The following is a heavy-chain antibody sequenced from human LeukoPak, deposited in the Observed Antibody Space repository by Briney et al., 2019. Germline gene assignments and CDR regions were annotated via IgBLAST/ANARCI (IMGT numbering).Heavy chain of an antibody. V-gene: IGHV3-23*01. Sequence: GGSLRLSCAASGFTFSIYDMSWVRQAPGKGLEWVSVISASGSSTYYADSVKGRFTISRDNAKNSLYLQMNSLRAEDTAVYYCAGWEPTGYWGQGTLVTVSS. CDR1: GFTFSIYD. D-gene: IGHD1-26*01. CDR3: AGWEPTGY. CDR2: ISASGSST. J-gene: IGHJ4*02.